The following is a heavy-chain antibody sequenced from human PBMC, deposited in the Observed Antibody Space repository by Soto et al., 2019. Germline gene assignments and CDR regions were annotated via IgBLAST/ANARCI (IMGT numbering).Heavy chain of an antibody. CDR2: IWYDGSNK. V-gene: IGHV3-33*01. J-gene: IGHJ6*02. Sequence: GGSLRLSCAASGFTFSSYGMHWVRQAPGKGLEWVAVIWYDGSNKYYADSVKGRFTISRDNSKNTLYLQMNSLRAEDTAVYYCARGIRNYYGMDVWGQGTTVTVSS. D-gene: IGHD5-18*01. CDR3: ARGIRNYYGMDV. CDR1: GFTFSSYG.